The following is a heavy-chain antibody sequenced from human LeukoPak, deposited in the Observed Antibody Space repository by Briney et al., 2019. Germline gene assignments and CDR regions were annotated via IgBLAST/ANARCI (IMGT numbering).Heavy chain of an antibody. CDR3: ARSGYSYGEDAFDI. Sequence: AETLSLTCTVSGGSISSYYWSWIRQPPGKGLEWIGYIYYSGSTNYNPSLKSRVTISVDTSKNQFSLKLSSVTAADTAVYYCARSGYSYGEDAFDIWGQGTMVTVSS. CDR1: GGSISSYY. J-gene: IGHJ3*02. V-gene: IGHV4-59*01. D-gene: IGHD5-18*01. CDR2: IYYSGST.